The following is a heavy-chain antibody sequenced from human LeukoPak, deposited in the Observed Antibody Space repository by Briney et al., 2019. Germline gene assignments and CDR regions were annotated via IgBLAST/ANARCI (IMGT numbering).Heavy chain of an antibody. CDR2: IIPIFGTA. Sequence: GASVKVSCKASGGTFSSYAISWVRQAPGQGLEWMGGIIPIFGTANYAQKFQGRVTITADESTSTAYMELSSLRSEDTAVYYCARSMELKNWFDPWGQGTLVTVSS. V-gene: IGHV1-69*13. CDR1: GGTFSSYA. D-gene: IGHD1-1*01. CDR3: ARSMELKNWFDP. J-gene: IGHJ5*02.